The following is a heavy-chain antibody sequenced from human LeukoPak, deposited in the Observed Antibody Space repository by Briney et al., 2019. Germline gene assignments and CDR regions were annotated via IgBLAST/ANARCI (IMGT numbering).Heavy chain of an antibody. CDR3: ARHKWSVGSDY. J-gene: IGHJ4*02. Sequence: PSETLSLTCTVSGGSISSGSYYWGWLRQPPGKGLEWIGTIYYSGSTYYNPSLKSRVTISVDTSKNQFSLKLSSVTAADTAVYYCARHKWSVGSDYWGQGTLVTVSS. CDR1: GGSISSGSYY. V-gene: IGHV4-39*01. CDR2: IYYSGST. D-gene: IGHD1-26*01.